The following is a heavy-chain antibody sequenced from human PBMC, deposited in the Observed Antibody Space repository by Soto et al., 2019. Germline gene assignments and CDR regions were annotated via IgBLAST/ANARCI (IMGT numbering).Heavy chain of an antibody. CDR3: AKARADYSDSAGYYSDFDH. D-gene: IGHD3-22*01. CDR1: GFTFDSYG. J-gene: IGHJ4*02. Sequence: VHLVESGGGVVQPGRSLRLSCTASGFTFDSYGMHWVRQAPGKGLEWVATISSDGSLKHYVDSVKGRFSISREISGSTLHLQMDSLRVDDTALYYCAKARADYSDSAGYYSDFDHWGQGTLVTVSS. V-gene: IGHV3-30*18. CDR2: ISSDGSLK.